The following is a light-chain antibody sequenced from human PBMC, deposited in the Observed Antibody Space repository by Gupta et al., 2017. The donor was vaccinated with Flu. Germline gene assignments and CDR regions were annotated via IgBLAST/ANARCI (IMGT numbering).Light chain of an antibody. J-gene: IGKJ4*01. CDR1: QSVNSN. CDR3: QQYSRWPAT. Sequence: GERATLSCRASQSVNSNLAWYQKKSGQAPMLLMSDASTMATAFPARFSGTCSGTEFTLTSNSLQSEIFAVYDCQQYSRWPATFGGGTKVEIK. V-gene: IGKV3-15*01. CDR2: DAS.